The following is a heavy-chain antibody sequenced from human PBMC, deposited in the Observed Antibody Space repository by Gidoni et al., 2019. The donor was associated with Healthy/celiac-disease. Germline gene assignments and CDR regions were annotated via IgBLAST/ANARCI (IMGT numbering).Heavy chain of an antibody. D-gene: IGHD2-2*01. V-gene: IGHV3-30*04. CDR2: ISYDGSNK. J-gene: IGHJ3*02. Sequence: QVQLVESGGGVVQPGRSLRLSCAASGFTFSSYAMHWVRQAPGKGLEWVAVISYDGSNKYYADSVKGRFTISRDNSKNTLYLQMNSLRAEDTAVYYCARDFGGVVVVPAVPHGANAFDIWGQGTMVTVSS. CDR3: ARDFGGVVVVPAVPHGANAFDI. CDR1: GFTFSSYA.